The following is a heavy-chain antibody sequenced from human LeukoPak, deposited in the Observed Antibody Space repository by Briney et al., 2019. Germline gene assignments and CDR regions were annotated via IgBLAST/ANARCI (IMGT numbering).Heavy chain of an antibody. CDR2: ISGSGGST. Sequence: GGSLRLSCAASGFTFSSHGMSWVRQAPGKGLEWVSAISGSGGSTYYADSVKGRFTISRDNSKNTLYLQMNSPRAEDTAVYYCAKGASTMVRGAFDYWGQGTLVTVSS. D-gene: IGHD3-10*01. J-gene: IGHJ4*02. CDR1: GFTFSSHG. V-gene: IGHV3-23*01. CDR3: AKGASTMVRGAFDY.